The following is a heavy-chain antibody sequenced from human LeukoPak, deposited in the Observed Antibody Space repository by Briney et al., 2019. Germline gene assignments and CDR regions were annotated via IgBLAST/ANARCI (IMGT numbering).Heavy chain of an antibody. D-gene: IGHD3-22*01. CDR3: ARRDSYYYDSSSSYSWFDP. CDR2: ISSSSSYI. J-gene: IGHJ5*02. CDR1: GFTFSSYS. Sequence: PGGSLRLSCAASGFTFSSYSMNWVRQAPGKGLEWVSSISSSSSYIYYADSVKGRFTISRDNAKNSLYLQMNSLRAEDTAVYYCARRDSYYYDSSSSYSWFDPWGQGTLVTVSS. V-gene: IGHV3-21*01.